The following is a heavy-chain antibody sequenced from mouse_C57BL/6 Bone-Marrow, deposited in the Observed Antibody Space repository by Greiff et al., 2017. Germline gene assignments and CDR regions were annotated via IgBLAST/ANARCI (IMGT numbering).Heavy chain of an antibody. CDR2: IDPENGDT. D-gene: IGHD2-3*01. CDR1: GFNIKDDY. J-gene: IGHJ4*01. V-gene: IGHV14-4*01. Sequence: EVQLVESGAELVRPGASVKLSCTASGFNIKDDYMHWVKQRPEQGLEWIGWIDPENGDTESASKFQGKATITADTSSNTAYLQLSSLTSEDTAVYYCTTNGYYGYAMDYWGQGTSVTVSS. CDR3: TTNGYYGYAMDY.